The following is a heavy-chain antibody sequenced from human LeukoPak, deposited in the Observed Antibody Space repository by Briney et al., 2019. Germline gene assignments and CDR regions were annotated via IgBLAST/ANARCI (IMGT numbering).Heavy chain of an antibody. J-gene: IGHJ4*02. Sequence: GGSLRLSCAASGFTFSSYSMNWVRQAPGKGLEWVSSISSSSYIYYADSVKGRFTISRDNAKNSLYLQMNSLRAEDTAVYYCARGGSASGAPSSFDYWGQGTLVTVSS. CDR2: ISSSSYI. CDR3: ARGGSASGAPSSFDY. CDR1: GFTFSSYS. D-gene: IGHD1-26*01. V-gene: IGHV3-21*01.